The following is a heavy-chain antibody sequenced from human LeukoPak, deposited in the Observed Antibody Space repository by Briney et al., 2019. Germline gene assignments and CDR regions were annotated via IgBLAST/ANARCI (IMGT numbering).Heavy chain of an antibody. CDR2: IYYSGST. D-gene: IGHD4-17*01. J-gene: IGHJ4*02. V-gene: IGHV4-59*01. Sequence: SETLSLTCTVSSGSISSYYWSWIRQPPGKGLEWIGYIYYSGSTNYNPSLKSRVTISVDTSKNQFSLKLSSVTAADTAVYYCARVYDHRTRLRSHGDTGWFDYWGQGTLVTVSS. CDR3: ARVYDHRTRLRSHGDTGWFDY. CDR1: SGSISSYY.